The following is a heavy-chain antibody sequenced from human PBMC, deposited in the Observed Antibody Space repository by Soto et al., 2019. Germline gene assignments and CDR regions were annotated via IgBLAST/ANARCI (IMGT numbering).Heavy chain of an antibody. D-gene: IGHD6-13*01. CDR3: AKVGGSSSRAGPVWFVP. V-gene: IGHV3-23*01. Sequence: GGSLRLSCAASGFTFSSYAMSWVRQAPGKGLEWVSAISGSGGSTYYADSVKGRFTISRDNSKNTLYLQMNSLRAEDTAVYYCAKVGGSSSRAGPVWFVPLGPGTLVTVSS. J-gene: IGHJ5*02. CDR1: GFTFSSYA. CDR2: ISGSGGST.